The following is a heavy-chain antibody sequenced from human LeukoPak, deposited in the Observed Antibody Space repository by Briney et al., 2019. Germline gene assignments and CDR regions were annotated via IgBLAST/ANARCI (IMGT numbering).Heavy chain of an antibody. CDR3: ARGPAGSYLGFDY. Sequence: SETLSLTCTVSGGSISSSSYYWGWLRQPPGKGLEWIGSIYYSGSTYYNPSLKSRVTISVGTSKNQFSLKLSSVTAADTAVYYCARGPAGSYLGFDYWGQGTLVTVSS. J-gene: IGHJ4*02. V-gene: IGHV4-39*07. CDR2: IYYSGST. CDR1: GGSISSSSYY. D-gene: IGHD1-26*01.